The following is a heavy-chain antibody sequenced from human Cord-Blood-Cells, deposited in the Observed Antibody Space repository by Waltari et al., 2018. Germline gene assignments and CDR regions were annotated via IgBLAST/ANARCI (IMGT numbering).Heavy chain of an antibody. CDR3: AREQIAAAGKGNWFDP. CDR1: GGTFSSYA. Sequence: QVQLVQSGAEVKKPGSSVKVSCKASGGTFSSYAISWVRQAPGQGLEWMGGIIPILGRANYAQKFQGRVTITADKSTSTAYMELSSLRSEDTAVYYCAREQIAAAGKGNWFDPWGQGTLVTVSS. V-gene: IGHV1-69*10. J-gene: IGHJ5*02. D-gene: IGHD6-13*01. CDR2: IIPILGRA.